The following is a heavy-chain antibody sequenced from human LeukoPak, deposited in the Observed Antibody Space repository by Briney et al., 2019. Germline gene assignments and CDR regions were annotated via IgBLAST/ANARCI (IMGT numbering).Heavy chain of an antibody. CDR3: ARGGGLDV. J-gene: IGHJ6*02. D-gene: IGHD3-16*01. CDR2: INHNGNVN. V-gene: IGHV3-7*03. CDR1: GFPFSSYW. Sequence: GGSLRLSCVASGFPFSSYWMTWARQAPGKGLEWVASINHNGNVNYYVDSMKGRFTISRDNAKNSLYLQMSNLRAEDTAVYFCARGGGLDVWGQGATVTVSS.